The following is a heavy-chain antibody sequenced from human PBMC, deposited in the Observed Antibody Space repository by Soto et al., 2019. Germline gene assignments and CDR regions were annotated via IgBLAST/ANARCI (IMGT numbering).Heavy chain of an antibody. V-gene: IGHV4-59*04. D-gene: IGHD6-13*01. J-gene: IGHJ4*02. CDR1: GGSISSYS. CDR2: IYHSGST. CDR3: AKDQRSTWSLDY. Sequence: SETLSLTCTVSGGSISSYSWSWIRQPPGKGLEWIGYIYHSGSTYYNPSLKSRVTISVDRSKNQFSLKLSSVTAADTAVYYCAKDQRSTWSLDYWGQGALVTVSS.